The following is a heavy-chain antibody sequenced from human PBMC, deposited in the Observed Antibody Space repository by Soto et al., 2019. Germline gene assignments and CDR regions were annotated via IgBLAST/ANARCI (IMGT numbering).Heavy chain of an antibody. CDR3: ARASRGRSNEPTFDY. CDR1: GFTFSNYG. D-gene: IGHD6-13*01. CDR2: ISYDGSNK. J-gene: IGHJ4*02. Sequence: QVQLAESGGGVVQPGRSLRLSCAASGFTFSNYGMHWVRQAPGKGLEWVAVISYDGSNKYYEDSVKGRVTNSRDNSKNTLSLQMNSLRPEDTAVYYCARASRGRSNEPTFDYWGQGTLVTVSP. V-gene: IGHV3-30*03.